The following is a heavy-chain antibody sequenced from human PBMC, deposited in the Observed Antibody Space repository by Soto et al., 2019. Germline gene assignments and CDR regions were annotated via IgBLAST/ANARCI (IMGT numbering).Heavy chain of an antibody. D-gene: IGHD3-16*01. CDR2: INHSGST. J-gene: IGHJ4*02. CDR3: ARVIPVSGPDY. V-gene: IGHV4-34*01. Sequence: KSSETLSLTCAVSGGFFSSYYWSWIRQPPGKGLEWIGEINHSGSTIYSPSLKSRVTISVDTSKNQFSLNLRSVTAADTAVYYCARVIPVSGPDYWAREPWSPSPQ. CDR1: GGFFSSYY.